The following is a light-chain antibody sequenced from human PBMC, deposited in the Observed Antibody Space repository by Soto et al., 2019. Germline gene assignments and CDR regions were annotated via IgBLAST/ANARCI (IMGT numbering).Light chain of an antibody. CDR3: QLWDNTGDRVL. CDR1: NIGTKS. CDR2: SDN. V-gene: IGLV3-21*04. J-gene: IGLJ2*01. Sequence: SYELTQSPSVSVAPGKTARITCGGNNIGTKSVHWYQQKPGQAPVLVIYSDNDRPSGIPARFSGSNSGHTATLTISRVEAGAEADYYCQLWDNTGDRVLFGGGTKLTVL.